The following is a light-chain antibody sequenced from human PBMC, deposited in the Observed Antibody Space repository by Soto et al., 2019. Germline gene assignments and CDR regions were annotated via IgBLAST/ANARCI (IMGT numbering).Light chain of an antibody. J-gene: IGKJ4*01. CDR2: AAS. Sequence: DIQMTQSPSSLSASVGDRVTITCRASQSISTYLHWYQQKPVKAPNLLIYAASTLQSGVPSRFSGSGSGTDFTLNISSLQPEDFATYFCQHGYSTPLTCGGGTKVDSK. V-gene: IGKV1-39*01. CDR1: QSISTY. CDR3: QHGYSTPLT.